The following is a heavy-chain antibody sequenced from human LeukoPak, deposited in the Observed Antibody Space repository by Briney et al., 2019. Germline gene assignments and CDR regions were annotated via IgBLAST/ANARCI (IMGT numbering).Heavy chain of an antibody. D-gene: IGHD6-19*01. CDR1: GGSISSYY. CDR3: ASGSGWVYNWFDP. V-gene: IGHV4-59*08. Sequence: SETLSLTCTVSGGSISSYYWSWIRQPPGKGLEGIGYIYYSGSTNYNPSLKSRVTISVDPSKNQFSLKLSCVTAADTAVYYCASGSGWVYNWFDPWGQGTLVTVSS. J-gene: IGHJ5*02. CDR2: IYYSGST.